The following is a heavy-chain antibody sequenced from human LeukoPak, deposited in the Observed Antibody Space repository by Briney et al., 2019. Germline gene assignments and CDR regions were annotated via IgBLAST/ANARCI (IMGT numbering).Heavy chain of an antibody. D-gene: IGHD3-10*01. Sequence: SETLSLTCAVSGGSISSYYWSWIRQPAGKGLEWIGRIYTSGSTNYNPSLKSRVTMSVDTSKNQFSLKLSSVTAADTAVYYCARDTYYYGSGSYYFDYWGQGTLVTVSS. V-gene: IGHV4-4*07. CDR2: IYTSGST. J-gene: IGHJ4*02. CDR1: GGSISSYY. CDR3: ARDTYYYGSGSYYFDY.